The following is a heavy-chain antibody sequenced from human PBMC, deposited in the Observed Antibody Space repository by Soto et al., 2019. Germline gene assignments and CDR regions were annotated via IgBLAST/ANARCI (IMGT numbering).Heavy chain of an antibody. CDR1: GGSISSSSYY. D-gene: IGHD2-15*01. CDR3: SRIVVVVAALFYNWFDP. Sequence: SETLSLTCTVSGGSISSSSYYWGWIRQPPGKGLEWIGSIYYSGSTYYNPSLKSRVTISVDTSKNQFSLKLSSVTAADTAVYYCSRIVVVVAALFYNWFDPWGQGTLVTAPQ. CDR2: IYYSGST. J-gene: IGHJ5*02. V-gene: IGHV4-39*01.